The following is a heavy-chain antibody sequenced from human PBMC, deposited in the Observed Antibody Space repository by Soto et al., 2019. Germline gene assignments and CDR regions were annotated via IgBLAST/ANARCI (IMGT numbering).Heavy chain of an antibody. V-gene: IGHV3-15*01. CDR1: GFTFSNAW. D-gene: IGHD2-15*01. CDR2: IKSKTDGTTT. Sequence: GGSLRLSCAASGFTFSNAWMSWVRQAPGKGLEWVGHIKSKTDGTTTDYAAPAKDRFTISRGDSKNTLYLQMNRLETEDTSVDYCTTGLLDDGFDIWGQGTMVTVSS. J-gene: IGHJ3*02. CDR3: TTGLLDDGFDI.